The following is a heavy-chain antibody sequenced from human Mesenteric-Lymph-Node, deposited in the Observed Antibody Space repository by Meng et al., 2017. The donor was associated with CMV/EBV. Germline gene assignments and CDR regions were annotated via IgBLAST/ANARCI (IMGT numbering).Heavy chain of an antibody. CDR1: GFTFSSLW. V-gene: IGHV3-7*01. J-gene: IGHJ6*02. CDR2: IKQDGSEK. CDR3: AKDVRGSTIFGVVMARSNYNYYGMDV. Sequence: GGSLRLSCAASGFTFSSLWMTWVRQAPGKGLEWVANIKQDGSEKYYVDSVKGRFTISRDNAKNSLYLQMNSLRAEDTAVYYCAKDVRGSTIFGVVMARSNYNYYGMDVWGQGTTVTVSS. D-gene: IGHD3-3*01.